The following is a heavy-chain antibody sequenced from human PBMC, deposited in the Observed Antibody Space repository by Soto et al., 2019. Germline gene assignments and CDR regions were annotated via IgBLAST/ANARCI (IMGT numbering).Heavy chain of an antibody. CDR3: ASSPQFIEVAGTLYFQH. CDR1: GGSISSSSYY. D-gene: IGHD6-19*01. Sequence: SETLSLTCTVSGGSISSSSYYWGWIRRPPGKGLEWIGSIYYSGSTYSNPSLKSRVTISVDTSKNQFSLKLSSVTAAETAVYYCASSPQFIEVAGTLYFQHWGQGTLVTVSS. CDR2: IYYSGST. V-gene: IGHV4-39*01. J-gene: IGHJ1*01.